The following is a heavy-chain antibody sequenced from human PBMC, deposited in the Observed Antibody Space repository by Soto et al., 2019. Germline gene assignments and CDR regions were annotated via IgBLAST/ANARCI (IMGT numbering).Heavy chain of an antibody. CDR1: GFTFSSYW. D-gene: IGHD6-13*01. CDR2: INSDGSDT. CDR3: VRDDIRLVIGY. J-gene: IGHJ4*02. Sequence: PGGSLRLSCAASGFTFSSYWMHWVRQAPGKGLVWVSHINSDGSDTTYADSVKGRFTISRDNAKNMLYLQMNSLRAEDTAVYYCVRDDIRLVIGYWGLGSLVTVSS. V-gene: IGHV3-74*01.